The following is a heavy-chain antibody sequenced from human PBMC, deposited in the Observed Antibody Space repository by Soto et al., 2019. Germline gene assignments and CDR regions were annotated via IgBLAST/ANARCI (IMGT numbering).Heavy chain of an antibody. V-gene: IGHV1-69*13. CDR1: GGTFSSYA. J-gene: IGHJ5*01. Sequence: SVKVSCKASGGTFSSYAISWVRQAPGQGLEWMGGIIPIFGTANYAQKFQGRVTITADESTSTAYMELSSLRSEDTAVYYCARDVKSIADRNWFDSWGQGTLVTVSS. CDR2: IIPIFGTA. D-gene: IGHD6-6*01. CDR3: ARDVKSIADRNWFDS.